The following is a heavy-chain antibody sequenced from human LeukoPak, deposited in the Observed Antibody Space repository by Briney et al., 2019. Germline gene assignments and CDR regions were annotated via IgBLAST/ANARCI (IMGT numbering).Heavy chain of an antibody. J-gene: IGHJ4*02. CDR1: RFIFSIYW. V-gene: IGHV3-7*05. CDR3: ARVRGGYYFDY. CDR2: IKKHGNEK. Sequence: PGGSLRLSCAASRFIFSIYWLTWVRQAPGQGLEWVANIKKHGNEKYQVDSVKGRFTISRDNAKNSLHLQMNSLRAEDTAVYYCARVRGGYYFDYWGQGTLVTVSS. D-gene: IGHD3-16*01.